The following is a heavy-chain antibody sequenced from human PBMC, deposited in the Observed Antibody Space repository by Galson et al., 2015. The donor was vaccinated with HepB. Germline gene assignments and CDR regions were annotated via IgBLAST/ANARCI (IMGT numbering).Heavy chain of an antibody. D-gene: IGHD1-20*01. V-gene: IGHV3-48*01. CDR1: GFSFNKFG. Sequence: SLRLSCAASGFSFNKFGMNWVRQAPGEGLEWVSYISSGSSTIYYADSVKGRFTISRDDPKNSLYLQMSSLRAEDTAVYYCARDNWSDADAFDIWGQGTLVTVSS. CDR3: ARDNWSDADAFDI. CDR2: ISSGSSTI. J-gene: IGHJ3*02.